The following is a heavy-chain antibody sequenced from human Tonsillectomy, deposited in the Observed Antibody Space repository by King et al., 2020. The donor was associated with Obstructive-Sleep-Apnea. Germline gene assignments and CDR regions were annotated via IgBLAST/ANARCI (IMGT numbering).Heavy chain of an antibody. CDR1: GFTSGDYV. V-gene: IGHV3-49*03. J-gene: IGHJ2*01. D-gene: IGHD6-19*01. CDR2: IRGKAYGGTT. Sequence: VQLVQSGGGLVRPGRSLRLSCSASGFTSGDYVMSWFRQAPGKGLEWVAFIRGKAYGGTTEYAASVKGRFSISRDDSKSIAYLQMNSLKTEDTAVYYCTRGGSSGWYAYWFFDLWGRGTLVTVSS. CDR3: TRGGSSGWYAYWFFDL.